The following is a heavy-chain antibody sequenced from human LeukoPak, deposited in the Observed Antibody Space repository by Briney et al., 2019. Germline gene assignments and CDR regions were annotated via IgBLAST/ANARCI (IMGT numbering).Heavy chain of an antibody. J-gene: IGHJ5*02. V-gene: IGHV4-34*01. CDR1: GGSYSGYY. D-gene: IGHD2-2*02. CDR3: ARIQLGYCSSTSCYNLPGVRFDP. Sequence: SETLSLTCAVYGGSYSGYYWSLIRQPPGKGLEWIGQINHSGSTNYNPSLKSRVTISVDTSKNQFSLKLSSVTAADTAVYYCARIQLGYCSSTSCYNLPGVRFDPWGQGTLVTVSS. CDR2: INHSGST.